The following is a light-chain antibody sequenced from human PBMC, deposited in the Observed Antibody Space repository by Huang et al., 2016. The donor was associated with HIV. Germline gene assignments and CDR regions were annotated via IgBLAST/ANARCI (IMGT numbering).Light chain of an antibody. V-gene: IGKV3-11*01. J-gene: IGKJ4*01. CDR1: QTVSSY. CDR3: QLRSTWPGDT. Sequence: EIVLTQSPATLSLSPGERATLSCSASQTVSSYLAWYQQKPGQAPRLLIYDASNRAPGIPARFSGSGSGTDFTLTISSLEPEDFAFYYCQLRSTWPGDTFGGGTRVEIK. CDR2: DAS.